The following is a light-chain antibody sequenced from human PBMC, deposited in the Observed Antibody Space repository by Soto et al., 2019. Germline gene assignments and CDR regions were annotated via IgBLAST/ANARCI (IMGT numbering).Light chain of an antibody. Sequence: EIVMTQSPATLSVSPGERATLSCRASQSVSSNLAWYQQKPGQAPRLLIYGASTRATGIQARFSGSGSGTEFTLTISSLQSEDFAVYYSQQYNNRTFGQGTKVEIQ. CDR2: GAS. V-gene: IGKV3-15*01. CDR3: QQYNNRT. CDR1: QSVSSN. J-gene: IGKJ1*01.